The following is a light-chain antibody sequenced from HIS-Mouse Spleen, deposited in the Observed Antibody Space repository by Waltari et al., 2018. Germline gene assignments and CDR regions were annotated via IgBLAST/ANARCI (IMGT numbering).Light chain of an antibody. J-gene: IGKJ2*01. CDR3: QQYYSTPYT. CDR2: WAS. Sequence: DIVMTQSPDSLAVSLGERATINCKSSQSVLYSSNNKNYLAWYQQKPGQPPKLLIYWASTRESGFPDRFSGSGSGTDFTLTIRCLQAEDVAVYYCQQYYSTPYTFGQGTKLEIK. V-gene: IGKV4-1*01. CDR1: QSVLYSSNNKNY.